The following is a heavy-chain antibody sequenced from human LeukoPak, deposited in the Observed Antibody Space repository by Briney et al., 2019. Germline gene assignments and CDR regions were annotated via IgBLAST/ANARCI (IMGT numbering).Heavy chain of an antibody. V-gene: IGHV3-23*01. CDR1: GFTFSNYA. D-gene: IGHD3-10*01. J-gene: IGHJ4*02. Sequence: GGSLRLSCAASGFTFSNYAMNWVRQAPGKGLEWVSGISGSGGSTYYADSVKGRFTISRDNSKNTLYLQMNSLRAEDTAVYYCAKKIGRLLWFGESYFDYWGQGTLVTVSS. CDR2: ISGSGGST. CDR3: AKKIGRLLWFGESYFDY.